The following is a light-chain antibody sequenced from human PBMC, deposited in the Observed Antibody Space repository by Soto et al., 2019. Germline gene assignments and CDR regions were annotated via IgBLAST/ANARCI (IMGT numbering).Light chain of an antibody. J-gene: IGKJ1*01. V-gene: IGKV1-27*01. Sequence: DIQMTQSPSSLSASVGDRVTITCRASQGIEHYLAWYQQKPGKVPKLLIYAASTLQSGVPSRFSGSGSGTDFTLTISSLQPEDVATYYCQKYNNAPPTFGQGTKVEIK. CDR1: QGIEHY. CDR2: AAS. CDR3: QKYNNAPPT.